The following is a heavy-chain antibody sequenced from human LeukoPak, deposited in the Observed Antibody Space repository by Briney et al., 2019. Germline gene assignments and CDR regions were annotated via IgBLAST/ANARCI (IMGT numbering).Heavy chain of an antibody. CDR3: ARDNVVVTALAFDI. D-gene: IGHD2-21*02. V-gene: IGHV3-66*01. CDR1: GFTVSSNY. J-gene: IGHJ3*02. CDR2: IYSGGST. Sequence: GGSLRLSCAASGFTVSSNYMSWVRQAPGKGLEWVSVIYSGGSTYYADSVKGRFTISRDNAKNSLYLQMNSLRAEDTAVYYCARDNVVVTALAFDIWGQGTMVTVSS.